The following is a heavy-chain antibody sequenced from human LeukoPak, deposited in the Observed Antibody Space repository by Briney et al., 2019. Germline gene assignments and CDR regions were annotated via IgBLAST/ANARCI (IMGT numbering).Heavy chain of an antibody. CDR2: VFYSGDT. J-gene: IGHJ3*02. V-gene: IGHV4-59*01. D-gene: IGHD4-23*01. Sequence: PSETLSLTCTVSRGAITFYYWNWIRQPPGKGLEWIGYVFYSGDTNYSPSLKSRVTISVDTSKNQFSLKLSSVTAADTGVYYCARSIGTGTVAAFDIWGQGTVVTVSS. CDR3: ARSIGTGTVAAFDI. CDR1: RGAITFYY.